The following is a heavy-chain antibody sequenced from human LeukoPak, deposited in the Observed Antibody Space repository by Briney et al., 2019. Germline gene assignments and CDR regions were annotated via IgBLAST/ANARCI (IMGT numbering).Heavy chain of an antibody. CDR2: INHSGST. J-gene: IGHJ4*02. Sequence: SSETLSLTCAVYGGSFSGYYWSWIRQPPGKGLEWIGEINHSGSTNYNPSLKSRVTISVDTSKNQFSLKLSSVTAADTAVYYCARVHGITIFGVVISDYFDYWGQGTLVTVSS. V-gene: IGHV4-34*01. CDR1: GGSFSGYY. D-gene: IGHD3-3*01. CDR3: ARVHGITIFGVVISDYFDY.